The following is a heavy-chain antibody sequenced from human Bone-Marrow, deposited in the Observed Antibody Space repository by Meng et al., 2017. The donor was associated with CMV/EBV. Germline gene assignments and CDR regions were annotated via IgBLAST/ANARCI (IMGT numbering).Heavy chain of an antibody. V-gene: IGHV4-34*01. CDR3: ARRGVIGSSWYHY. CDR2: INHSGST. D-gene: IGHD6-13*01. CDR1: GGSISSYY. J-gene: IGHJ4*02. Sequence: SETLSLTCTVSGGSISSYYWSWIRQPPGKGLEWIGEINHSGSTNYNPSLKSRVTISVDTSKNQFSLKLSSVTAADTAVYYCARRGVIGSSWYHYWGQGTLVTVSS.